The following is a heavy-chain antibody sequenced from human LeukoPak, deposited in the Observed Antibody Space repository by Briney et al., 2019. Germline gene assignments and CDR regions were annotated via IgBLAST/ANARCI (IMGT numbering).Heavy chain of an antibody. CDR1: GYTLTELS. CDR2: FDPEDGET. V-gene: IGHV1-24*01. Sequence: ASVKVSCKVSGYTLTELSMHWVRQAPGKGLEWMGGFDPEDGETIYAQKFQGRVTMTEDTSTDTAYMELSSLRSEDTAVYYCATDLLKYNWNYVSSDYWGQGTLVTVS. D-gene: IGHD1-7*01. J-gene: IGHJ4*02. CDR3: ATDLLKYNWNYVSSDY.